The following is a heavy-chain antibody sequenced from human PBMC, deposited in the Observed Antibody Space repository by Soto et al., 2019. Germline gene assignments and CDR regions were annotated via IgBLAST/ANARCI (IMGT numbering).Heavy chain of an antibody. J-gene: IGHJ5*02. Sequence: ASVKVSCKASGYAFTSYAMHWVRQAPGQRLEWMGWINAGNGNTKYSQKFQGRVTITKNTSASTAYMELSSLRSEDTAVYYCARGPLRNWFDPWGQGTLVTVSS. CDR2: INAGNGNT. CDR1: GYAFTSYA. CDR3: ARGPLRNWFDP. D-gene: IGHD5-12*01. V-gene: IGHV1-3*01.